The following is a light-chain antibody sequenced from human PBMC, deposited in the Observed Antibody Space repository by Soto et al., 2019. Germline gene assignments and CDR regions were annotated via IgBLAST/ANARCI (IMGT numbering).Light chain of an antibody. V-gene: IGKV3-15*01. CDR2: GAS. Sequence: EIVMTQSPATLSVSPGEGATLSCRASQSVSHNLAWYQQKPGQAPRLLIYGASTRATGIPTRFSGSGSGTGFTLTISSLQSEDFAVYYCEQYNSWPPRYTFGQGTKLEIK. CDR3: EQYNSWPPRYT. CDR1: QSVSHN. J-gene: IGKJ2*01.